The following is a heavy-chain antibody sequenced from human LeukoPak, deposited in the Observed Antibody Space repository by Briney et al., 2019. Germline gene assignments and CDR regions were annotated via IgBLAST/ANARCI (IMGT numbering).Heavy chain of an antibody. CDR3: ARDLEHCRNIICSNSAY. V-gene: IGHV1-18*04. CDR2: ISTYNGNT. J-gene: IGHJ4*02. Sequence: GASVKVSCKGSGYNFDRYGANWVRQAPGQGLEWVGWISTYNGNTFYAQKFEGRVSMTTDTSTNTVYMDLRSLRSDDTAVYYCARDLEHCRNIICSNSAYWGQGTLVTVSS. CDR1: GYNFDRYG. D-gene: IGHD2-2*01.